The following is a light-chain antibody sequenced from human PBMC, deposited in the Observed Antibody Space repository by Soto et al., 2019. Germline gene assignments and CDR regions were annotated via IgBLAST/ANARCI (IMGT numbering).Light chain of an antibody. CDR1: QSISSN. CDR2: DTS. Sequence: EIVMTQSPATLSVSLGEGATISCRASQSISSNFAWYQQRPGQAPRLLIYDTSTRATGIPARFSGSGSGTEFTLTISSLQTEDFAVYYCQQYNNWPLTFGGGTKVEIK. J-gene: IGKJ4*01. V-gene: IGKV3-15*01. CDR3: QQYNNWPLT.